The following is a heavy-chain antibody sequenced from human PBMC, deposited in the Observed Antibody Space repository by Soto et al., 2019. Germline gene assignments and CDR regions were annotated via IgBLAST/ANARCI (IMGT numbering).Heavy chain of an antibody. J-gene: IGHJ4*02. CDR2: ISYDGSNK. CDR3: ARDITGYFDY. D-gene: IGHD1-20*01. Sequence: QVQLVESGGGVVQPGRSLRLSCAASGFTFSSYAMHWVRQAPGKGLEWVAVISYDGSNKYYADSVKGRFTISRDNSKNTLYLQMNSLRAEDTAVYYCARDITGYFDYWGQGTRVTVSS. CDR1: GFTFSSYA. V-gene: IGHV3-30-3*01.